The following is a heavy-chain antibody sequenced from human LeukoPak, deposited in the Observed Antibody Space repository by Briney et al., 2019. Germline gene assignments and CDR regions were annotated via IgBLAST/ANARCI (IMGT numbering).Heavy chain of an antibody. V-gene: IGHV4-38-2*02. D-gene: IGHD3-22*01. CDR3: ARADYYDSSGYYFDY. Sequence: SETLSLTCTVSAYSISSGYYWGWIRQAPGKGLEWIGSIYHSGNAYYNPFLKSRVTISVDTSKNQFSLKLSSVTAADTAVYYCARADYYDSSGYYFDYWGQGTLVTVSS. CDR1: AYSISSGYY. J-gene: IGHJ4*02. CDR2: IYHSGNA.